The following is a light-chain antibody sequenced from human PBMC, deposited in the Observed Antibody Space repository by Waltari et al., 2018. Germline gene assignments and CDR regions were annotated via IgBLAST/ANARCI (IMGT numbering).Light chain of an antibody. J-gene: IGKJ4*01. CDR3: QQHNSHPLT. CDR2: AAS. V-gene: IGKV1-17*03. Sequence: DIQMTQSPSSLSASVGDRVTITCRASQTISSYLAWYQQKPGKVPKLLIYAASSLESGVPSRFSGSGSGTEFTLTIGSLQPEDFATYYCQQHNSHPLTFGGGTKVEIK. CDR1: QTISSY.